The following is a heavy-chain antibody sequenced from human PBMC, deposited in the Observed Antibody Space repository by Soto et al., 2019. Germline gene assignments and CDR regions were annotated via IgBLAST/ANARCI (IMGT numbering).Heavy chain of an antibody. J-gene: IGHJ6*02. D-gene: IGHD5-18*01. CDR1: GYTFYSNS. CDR3: ARCIQGDYYYGMDV. Sequence: QAQLVQSGAEVRKPGASVKVSYKASGYTFYSNSISWVRQAPGQGLEWMGRINADYGNTQYAQKFRGRVTMTTDTSTTTVYMELTNLRSDDSAVYYCARCIQGDYYYGMDVWGQGTTVTVSS. V-gene: IGHV1-18*01. CDR2: INADYGNT.